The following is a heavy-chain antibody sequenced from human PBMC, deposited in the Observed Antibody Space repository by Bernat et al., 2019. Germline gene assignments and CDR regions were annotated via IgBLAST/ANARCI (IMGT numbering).Heavy chain of an antibody. CDR3: ARDRYYYDSSGYYPFFDY. CDR1: GGSISSSNW. CDR2: IYHSGST. J-gene: IGHJ4*02. Sequence: QVQLQESGPGLVKPSGTLSLTCAVSGGSISSSNWWSWVRQPPGKGLEWIGEIYHSGSTNYNPSLKSRVTISVDKSKNQFSLKLSSVTAADTAVYYCARDRYYYDSSGYYPFFDYWGQGTLVTVSS. D-gene: IGHD3-22*01. V-gene: IGHV4-4*02.